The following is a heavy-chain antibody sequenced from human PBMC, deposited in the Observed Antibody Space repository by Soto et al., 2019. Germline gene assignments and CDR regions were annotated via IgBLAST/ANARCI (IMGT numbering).Heavy chain of an antibody. D-gene: IGHD6-13*01. V-gene: IGHV4-59*01. CDR1: GGSISSFY. J-gene: IGHJ4*02. CDR3: ASASSSWYQFDY. CDR2: IYYSGST. Sequence: QVQLHESGPGLVKPSETLSLTCTVSGGSISSFYWSWIRQPPGKGLEWIGYIYYSGSTNYNPSLKSRVTMSVDTSRNQFSLKLSSVTASDTAVYYCASASSSWYQFDYWGQGTLVTVSS.